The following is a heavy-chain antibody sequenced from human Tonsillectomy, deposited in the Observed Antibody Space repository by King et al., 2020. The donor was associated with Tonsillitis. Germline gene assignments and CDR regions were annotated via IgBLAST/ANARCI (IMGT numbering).Heavy chain of an antibody. Sequence: VQLVESGGGLLQPGGSLRLSCAASGFTFRSYSMNWVRQAPGKGLEWVSYISTSGNTIYYADSVKGRFTISRDNAKNSLYLQMNSLRAEDTAVYYCARDGGGAFHYWGQG. V-gene: IGHV3-48*01. CDR2: ISTSGNTI. D-gene: IGHD1-26*01. CDR3: ARDGGGAFHY. J-gene: IGHJ4*02. CDR1: GFTFRSYS.